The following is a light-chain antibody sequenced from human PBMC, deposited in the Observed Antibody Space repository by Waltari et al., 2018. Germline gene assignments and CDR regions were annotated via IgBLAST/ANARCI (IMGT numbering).Light chain of an antibody. J-gene: IGLJ2*01. CDR1: SSDVGGYNY. CDR2: DVS. Sequence: QSALTQPASVSGSPGQSITISCTGTSSDVGGYNYVPWYQQHPGKAPKLMIYDVSKQPSGVSKRCPGYKSCNPASLTISGLPSEYEASYCCSSYTSSSTVVFAGGTKLTVL. CDR3: SSYTSSSTVV. V-gene: IGLV2-14*03.